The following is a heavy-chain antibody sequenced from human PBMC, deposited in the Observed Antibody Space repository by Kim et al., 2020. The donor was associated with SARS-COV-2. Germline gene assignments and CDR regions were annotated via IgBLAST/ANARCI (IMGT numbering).Heavy chain of an antibody. Sequence: SETLSLTCAVYGETFSGHYWTWIRQPPGKGLEWIGEINHSGSSNYNPSLKSRVTTAVDMSKNQFSLRLTSVTAAHTAMYYCARVRVAGSSCYYWALDFWGQGTLGTVS. CDR1: GETFSGHY. CDR2: INHSGSS. CDR3: ARVRVAGSSCYYWALDF. D-gene: IGHD2-15*01. V-gene: IGHV4-34*01. J-gene: IGHJ4*02.